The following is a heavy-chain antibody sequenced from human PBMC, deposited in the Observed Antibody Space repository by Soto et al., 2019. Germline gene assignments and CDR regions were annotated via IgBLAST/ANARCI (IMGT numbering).Heavy chain of an antibody. Sequence: KPSETLSLTCTVSGGSISSRSYYWGWIRQPPGKGLEWIGNIYYSGSTYYNPSLASRVSVSVDTSKNEFSLKLRSVTAADTAVYYCARQPTTGDTDLWFDPWGQGTLVTVSS. CDR2: IYYSGST. CDR3: ARQPTTGDTDLWFDP. D-gene: IGHD2-21*01. V-gene: IGHV4-39*01. CDR1: GGSISSRSYY. J-gene: IGHJ5*02.